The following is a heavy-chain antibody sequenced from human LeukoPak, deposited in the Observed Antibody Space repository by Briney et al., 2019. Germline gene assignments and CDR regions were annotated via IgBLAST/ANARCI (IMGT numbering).Heavy chain of an antibody. CDR1: GFSVSSFG. V-gene: IGHV3-23*01. CDR3: APGFSSGWYPY. CDR2: ISLNGETT. J-gene: IGHJ4*02. Sequence: GGSLRLSCAVSGFSVSSFGMSWVRQAPGKGLEWISAISLNGETTWYADSVKGRFIISRDNSKNTLYLQLTSLRAEDTAVYYCAPGFSSGWYPYWGQGSLVSVSS. D-gene: IGHD6-19*01.